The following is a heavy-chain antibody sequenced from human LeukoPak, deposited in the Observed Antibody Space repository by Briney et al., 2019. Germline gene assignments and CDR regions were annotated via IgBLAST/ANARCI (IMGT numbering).Heavy chain of an antibody. V-gene: IGHV1-2*06. D-gene: IGHD3-3*01. Sequence: EASAKVSCKASEYTFTGYYMHWVRQAPGQGLEWMGRINPNSGGTNYAQKFQGRVTMTRDTSISTAYMELSRLRSDDTAVYYCAREGGEYYDFWSGYYWIDYWGQGTLVTVSS. J-gene: IGHJ4*02. CDR3: AREGGEYYDFWSGYYWIDY. CDR1: EYTFTGYY. CDR2: INPNSGGT.